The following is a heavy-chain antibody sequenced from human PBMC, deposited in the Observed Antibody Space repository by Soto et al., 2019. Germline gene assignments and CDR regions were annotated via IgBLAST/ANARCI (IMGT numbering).Heavy chain of an antibody. CDR2: IIPIFGTA. J-gene: IGHJ6*02. CDR1: GGTFSSYA. D-gene: IGHD4-4*01. CDR3: ARSTTVTTDYGMDV. V-gene: IGHV1-69*12. Sequence: QVQLVQSVAEVKKPGSSVKVSCKASGGTFSSYAISWVRQAPGQGLEWMGGIIPIFGTANYAQKFQGRVTITADESTSTAYMELSSLRSEDTAVYYCARSTTVTTDYGMDVWGQGTTVTVSS.